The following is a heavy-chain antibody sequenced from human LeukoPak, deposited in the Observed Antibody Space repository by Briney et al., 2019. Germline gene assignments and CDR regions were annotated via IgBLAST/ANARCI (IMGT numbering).Heavy chain of an antibody. CDR3: AKSMVSLYGMDV. CDR1: GFTFSSYG. Sequence: GGSLRLSCAASGFTFSSYGMLWVRQAPGKGLEWVAFIRYDGSNKYYADSVKGRFTISRDNSKNTLYLQMNSLRAEDTAVYYCAKSMVSLYGMDVWGQGTTVTVSS. V-gene: IGHV3-30*02. J-gene: IGHJ6*02. D-gene: IGHD5-18*01. CDR2: IRYDGSNK.